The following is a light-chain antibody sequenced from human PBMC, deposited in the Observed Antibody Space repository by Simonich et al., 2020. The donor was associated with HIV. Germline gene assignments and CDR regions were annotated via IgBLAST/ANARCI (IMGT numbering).Light chain of an antibody. CDR1: QSISSW. J-gene: IGKJ5*01. CDR2: KAS. Sequence: DIQMTQSPSTLSASVGDRVSITCLASQSISSWLAWYQQKPGKAPKLFIDKASSLQSGVPSTFRGSGSGTEFTLTISSLQPDDFATYYCQQFNSFPLTFGQGTRLDIK. V-gene: IGKV1-5*03. CDR3: QQFNSFPLT.